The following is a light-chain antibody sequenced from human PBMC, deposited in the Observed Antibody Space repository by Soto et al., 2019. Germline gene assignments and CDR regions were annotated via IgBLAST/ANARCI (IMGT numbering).Light chain of an antibody. CDR2: TNN. V-gene: IGLV1-44*01. CDR1: NSNIGTNT. Sequence: QSLLTQPPSASATPGQRVTISCSGSNSNIGTNTVNWYQQLPGTAPRLLIYTNNQRPSGVPQRFSGSKTGTSASLAIGGLQSEDGADYYCAAWDDSLGAYVFGTGPKRTVL. J-gene: IGLJ1*01. CDR3: AAWDDSLGAYV.